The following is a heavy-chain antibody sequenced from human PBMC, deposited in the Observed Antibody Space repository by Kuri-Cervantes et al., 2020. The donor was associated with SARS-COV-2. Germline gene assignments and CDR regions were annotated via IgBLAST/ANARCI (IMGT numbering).Heavy chain of an antibody. CDR3: AGDGVLLWFGELDV. CDR1: GGSISSYY. D-gene: IGHD3-10*01. CDR2: IYTSGST. Sequence: ESLKISCTVSGGSISSYYWSWIRQPAGKGLEWIGRIYTSGSTNYNPSLKSRVTMSVDTSKNQFSLKLSSVTAADTAVYYCAGDGVLLWFGELDVWGKGTTVTVSS. J-gene: IGHJ6*04. V-gene: IGHV4-4*07.